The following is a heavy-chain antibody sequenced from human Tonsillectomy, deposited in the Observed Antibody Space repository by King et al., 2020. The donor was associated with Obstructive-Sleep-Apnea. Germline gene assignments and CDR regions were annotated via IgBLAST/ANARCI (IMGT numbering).Heavy chain of an antibody. CDR2: NNPNSGGT. CDR3: ARGRSTMTHFDY. V-gene: IGHV1-2*02. D-gene: IGHD1-1*01. J-gene: IGHJ4*02. CDR1: GYAFIDYY. Sequence: QLVQSGAEVKKPGASVKVSCKTSGYAFIDYYMHWVRQAPGQGLEWMGWNNPNSGGTNYAQNFQGRVTMTRDTAINAAYMDLSRLTSDDTAVYYCARGRSTMTHFDYWGQGTLVTVSS.